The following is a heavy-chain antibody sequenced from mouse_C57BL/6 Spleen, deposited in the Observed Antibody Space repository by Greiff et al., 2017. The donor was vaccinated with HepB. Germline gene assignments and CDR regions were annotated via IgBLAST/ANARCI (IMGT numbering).Heavy chain of an antibody. D-gene: IGHD4-1*01. Sequence: EVQLVESEGGLVQPGSSMKLSCTASGFTFSDYYMAWVRQVPEKGLEWVANINYDGSSTYYLDSLKSRFIISRDNAKNILYLQMSSLKSEDTATYYCARPNWDVGYFDYWGQGTTLTVSS. CDR3: ARPNWDVGYFDY. CDR2: INYDGSST. CDR1: GFTFSDYY. V-gene: IGHV5-16*01. J-gene: IGHJ2*01.